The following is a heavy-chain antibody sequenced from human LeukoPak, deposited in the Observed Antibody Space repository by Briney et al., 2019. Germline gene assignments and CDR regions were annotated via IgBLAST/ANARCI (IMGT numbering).Heavy chain of an antibody. J-gene: IGHJ4*02. CDR2: IIPILGIA. V-gene: IGHV1-69*04. D-gene: IGHD4-17*01. CDR1: GGTFSSYA. Sequence: SVKVSFKASGGTFSSYAISWVRQAPGQGLEWMGRIIPILGIANYAQKFQGRVTITADKSTSTAYMELSSLRSEDTAVYYCAKDYGDYVINYWGQGTLVTVSS. CDR3: AKDYGDYVINY.